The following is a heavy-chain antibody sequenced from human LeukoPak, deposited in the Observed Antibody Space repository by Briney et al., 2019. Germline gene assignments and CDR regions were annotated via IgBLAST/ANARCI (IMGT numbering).Heavy chain of an antibody. CDR2: IFYSGST. Sequence: SETLSLTCTVSSGSISTSNYYWGWVRQPPGKALEWIGNIFYSGSTYYSPSLKSRVTISLDTSRNQFSLKLNSVTAADTAVYYCARPRIAAAPDDAFDIWGQGTMVTVSS. D-gene: IGHD6-13*01. V-gene: IGHV4-39*07. CDR1: SGSISTSNYY. J-gene: IGHJ3*02. CDR3: ARPRIAAAPDDAFDI.